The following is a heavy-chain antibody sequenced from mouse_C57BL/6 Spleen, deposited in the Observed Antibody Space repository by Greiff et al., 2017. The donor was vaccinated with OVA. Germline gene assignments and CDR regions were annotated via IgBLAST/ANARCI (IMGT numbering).Heavy chain of an antibody. Sequence: VQLQESGAELARPGASVKLSCKASGYTFTSYGISWVKQRTGQGLEWIGEIYPRSGNTYYNEKFKGKATLTADKSSSTAYIELRSLTSEDSAVYFCAKYYGSSPFAYWGQGTLVTVSA. J-gene: IGHJ3*01. CDR3: AKYYGSSPFAY. D-gene: IGHD1-1*01. CDR1: GYTFTSYG. CDR2: IYPRSGNT. V-gene: IGHV1-81*01.